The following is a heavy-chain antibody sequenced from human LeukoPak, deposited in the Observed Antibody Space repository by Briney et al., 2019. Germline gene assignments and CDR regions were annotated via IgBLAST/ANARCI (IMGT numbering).Heavy chain of an antibody. Sequence: GGSLRLSCAASGFTFSSYAMSWVRQAPGKGLEWVSSISGSGGNTYYADSVKGRFTISRDNSKNTLYLQMNSLRAEDTAGYYCAKGRNDYGDAALNYWGQGTLVTVSS. D-gene: IGHD4-17*01. CDR2: ISGSGGNT. V-gene: IGHV3-23*01. J-gene: IGHJ4*02. CDR3: AKGRNDYGDAALNY. CDR1: GFTFSSYA.